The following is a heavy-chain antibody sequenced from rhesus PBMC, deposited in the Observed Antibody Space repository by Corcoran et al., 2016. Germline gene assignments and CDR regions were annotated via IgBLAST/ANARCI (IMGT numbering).Heavy chain of an antibody. D-gene: IGHD3-16*01. J-gene: IGHJ3*01. CDR3: ARGNYYSGSYIDAFDF. Sequence: QVQLQESGPGLVKPSETLSLTCAVSGGSFRGYYWGGIRQPPGKGLEWIGYIRGSSGSTDYNPSLKSRVTISTDTSKNQFSLKLSSVTAADTAVYYCARGNYYSGSYIDAFDFWGQGLRVTVSS. CDR1: GGSFRGYY. CDR2: IRGSSGST. V-gene: IGHV4-165*01.